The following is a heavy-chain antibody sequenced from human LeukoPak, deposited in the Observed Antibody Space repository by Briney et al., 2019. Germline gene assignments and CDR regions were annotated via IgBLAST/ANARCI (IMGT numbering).Heavy chain of an antibody. Sequence: SETLSLTCAVSGSSISSGYYWGWIRQLPGKGLEWIGSIYRSGTTYNNPSLNNRFTISVDTSKNQFSLKVSSVTAADTAVYYCARVVGATNNYFDYWGQGTLVTVSS. CDR3: ARVVGATNNYFDY. V-gene: IGHV4-38-2*01. CDR2: IYRSGTT. D-gene: IGHD1-26*01. J-gene: IGHJ4*02. CDR1: GSSISSGYY.